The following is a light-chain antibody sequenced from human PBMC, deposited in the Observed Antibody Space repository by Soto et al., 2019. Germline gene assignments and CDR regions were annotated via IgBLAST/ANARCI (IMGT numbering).Light chain of an antibody. CDR1: QSISNW. CDR3: QEYNNYWT. V-gene: IGKV1-5*03. Sequence: DIQMTQSPSTLSASVGDRVIITCRASQSISNWLAWYQQKPGKAPNLLIYKASSLKSGVPSRFSGSGSGTEFTLTISSPHPDDFATYYCQEYNNYWTFGQGTKVDIK. CDR2: KAS. J-gene: IGKJ1*01.